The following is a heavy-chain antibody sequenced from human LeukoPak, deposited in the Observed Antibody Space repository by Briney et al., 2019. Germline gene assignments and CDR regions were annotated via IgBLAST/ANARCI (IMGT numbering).Heavy chain of an antibody. D-gene: IGHD2-21*01. Sequence: ASVKVSCKASGGTFSSFAISWVRQAPGQGLEWMGGIIPIFGTANYAQKFQGRVTITADESTSTAYMELSSLRSEDTAVYYCARGGGEVEYYFDYWGQGTLVTVSS. J-gene: IGHJ4*02. CDR1: GGTFSSFA. CDR2: IIPIFGTA. V-gene: IGHV1-69*01. CDR3: ARGGGEVEYYFDY.